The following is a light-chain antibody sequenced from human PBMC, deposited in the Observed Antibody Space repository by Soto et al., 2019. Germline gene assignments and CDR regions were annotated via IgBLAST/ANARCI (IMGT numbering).Light chain of an antibody. J-gene: IGKJ4*01. V-gene: IGKV3-11*01. CDR1: QSVSSY. Sequence: EIVLTQSPATLSLSPGERATLSCRASQSVSSYLAWYQQKPGQAPRLLIYDASNRATGIPARFSGSGSGTVFTLTISSLEPEDFATYYCQQLERYPSTFGGGTKVDIK. CDR2: DAS. CDR3: QQLERYPST.